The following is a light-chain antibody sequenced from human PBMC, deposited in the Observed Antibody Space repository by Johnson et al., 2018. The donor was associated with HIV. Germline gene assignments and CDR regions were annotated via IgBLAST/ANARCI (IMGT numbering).Light chain of an antibody. CDR1: RSKIGNKF. Sequence: QSVLTQPPSVSAAPGQKVTISCSGSRSKIGNKFVSWYQQLPGTAPKLLIYDNNKRPSGIPDRFSGSKSGTSATLGITGLQTGDEADYYCGTWDSSLSAYVFGTANNVTVL. CDR3: GTWDSSLSAYV. CDR2: DNN. J-gene: IGLJ1*01. V-gene: IGLV1-51*01.